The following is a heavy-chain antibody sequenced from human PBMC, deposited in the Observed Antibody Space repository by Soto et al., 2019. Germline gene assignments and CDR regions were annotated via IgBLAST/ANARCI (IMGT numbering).Heavy chain of an antibody. Sequence: PGESLKISCKGSGYSFTSYWIGWVRQMPGKGLEWMGIIYPGDSDTRYSPSFQGQVTISADKSISTAYLQWSSLKASDTAMYYCARQGQQLVLGYNWFDPWGQGTLVTVSS. CDR3: ARQGQQLVLGYNWFDP. CDR2: IYPGDSDT. V-gene: IGHV5-51*01. CDR1: GYSFTSYW. J-gene: IGHJ5*02. D-gene: IGHD6-13*01.